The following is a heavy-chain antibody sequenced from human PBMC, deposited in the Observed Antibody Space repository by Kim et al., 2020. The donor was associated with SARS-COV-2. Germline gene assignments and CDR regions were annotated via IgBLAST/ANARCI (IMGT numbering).Heavy chain of an antibody. Sequence: YAASVKGRFTISRDDSKNTAYLQMNSLKTEDTAVYYCTSVYYDSSGYYEYWGQGTLVTVSS. CDR3: TSVYYDSSGYYEY. V-gene: IGHV3-73*01. J-gene: IGHJ4*02. D-gene: IGHD3-22*01.